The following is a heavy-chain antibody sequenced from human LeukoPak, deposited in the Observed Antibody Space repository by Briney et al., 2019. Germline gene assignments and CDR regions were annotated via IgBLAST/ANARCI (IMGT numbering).Heavy chain of an antibody. V-gene: IGHV4-59*12. J-gene: IGHJ3*02. CDR2: IYYSGST. CDR1: GGSISGYY. D-gene: IGHD2-2*01. CDR3: ARVKGYCRSTSCHDAFDI. Sequence: SETLTLTCTVSGGSISGYYWTWIRQPPGKGLEWIGFIYYSGSTNYNPSLKSRVTISVDTSKNQFSLKLSSVTAADTAVYYCARVKGYCRSTSCHDAFDIWGQGTMVTVPS.